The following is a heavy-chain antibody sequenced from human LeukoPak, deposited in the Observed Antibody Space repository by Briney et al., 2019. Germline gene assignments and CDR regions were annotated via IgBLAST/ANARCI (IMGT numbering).Heavy chain of an antibody. CDR1: GDSVSSKNGA. Sequence: SQTLSLTCVVSGDSVSSKNGAWNWIRQSPSRGLEWLGRTYYRSRWYNDYAESMEGRMTISQDTSKNQYSLHLNSVTPDDTAVYYCARDFGTTGWHTFDYWGQGTLVTVSS. V-gene: IGHV6-1*01. J-gene: IGHJ4*02. CDR2: TYYRSRWYN. D-gene: IGHD6-19*01. CDR3: ARDFGTTGWHTFDY.